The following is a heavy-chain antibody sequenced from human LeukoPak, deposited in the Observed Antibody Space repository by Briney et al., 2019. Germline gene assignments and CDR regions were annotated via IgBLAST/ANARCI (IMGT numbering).Heavy chain of an antibody. J-gene: IGHJ6*03. D-gene: IGHD6-19*01. CDR1: DYSISSGYY. CDR2: IFQSGHT. Sequence: SETLSLTCTVSDYSISSGYYWGWIRQPPGKGLEWTGSIFQSGHTYYSPSLKSRVTISVDTSKNQFSLKLSSVTAADTAVYYCARLRSAVAGTRAPYYYYCMDVWGKGTTVTISS. V-gene: IGHV4-38-2*02. CDR3: ARLRSAVAGTRAPYYYYCMDV.